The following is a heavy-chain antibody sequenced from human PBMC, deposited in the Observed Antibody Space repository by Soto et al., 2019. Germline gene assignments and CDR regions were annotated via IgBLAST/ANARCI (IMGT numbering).Heavy chain of an antibody. CDR3: ARDRPIVVVPAAGVTTFDY. CDR2: ISAYNGNT. J-gene: IGHJ4*02. V-gene: IGHV1-18*01. D-gene: IGHD2-2*01. CDR1: GYTFTSYV. Sequence: ASVKASCKASGYTFTSYVISWVRQAPGQGLEWMGWISAYNGNTNYAQKLQGRVTMTTDTSTSTAYMELRSLRSDDTAVYYCARDRPIVVVPAAGVTTFDYWAQGSLVTVSS.